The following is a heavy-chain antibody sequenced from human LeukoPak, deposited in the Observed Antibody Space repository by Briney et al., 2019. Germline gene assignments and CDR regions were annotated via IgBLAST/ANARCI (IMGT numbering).Heavy chain of an antibody. J-gene: IGHJ4*02. CDR1: GGSISSTNYY. V-gene: IGHV4-39*01. CDR2: IYYSGST. Sequence: SETLSLTCTVSGGSISSTNYYWGWIRQPPGKGLEWIASIYYSGSTYYNPSLKSRVTISVDTSKNQFSLKLSSVNAADTAVYYCARRIIAVTGTVVYYFDSWGQGTLVTVSS. D-gene: IGHD6-19*01. CDR3: ARRIIAVTGTVVYYFDS.